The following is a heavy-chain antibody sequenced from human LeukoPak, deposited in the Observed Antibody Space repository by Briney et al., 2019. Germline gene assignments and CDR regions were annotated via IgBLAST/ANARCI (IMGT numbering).Heavy chain of an antibody. V-gene: IGHV3-7*03. CDR3: VRDCSSASLSSGCYYAMDV. Sequence: GGSLRLSCAASGLTFHDYWMTWVRQAPAKGLEWVAHIKQDGSEKYYVDSLKGRFTSSRDNAKNSLFLQMNSLRAEDTAVYYCVRDCSSASLSSGCYYAMDVWGKGTTVTVSS. CDR2: IKQDGSEK. J-gene: IGHJ6*04. D-gene: IGHD2-2*01. CDR1: GLTFHDYW.